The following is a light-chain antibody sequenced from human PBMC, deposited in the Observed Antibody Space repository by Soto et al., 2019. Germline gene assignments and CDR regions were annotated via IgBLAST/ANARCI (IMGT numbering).Light chain of an antibody. CDR2: DTS. J-gene: IGKJ2*01. CDR3: QQRSFWPLIYT. Sequence: EIVLTQSPATLSLSPGDRATLSCRASQSVSNYLAWYQQKPGQAPRLLIYDTSNRATGIPARFSGSGSGPDFTLTISSLEPEDFAVYYCQQRSFWPLIYTFGQGTKLEIK. V-gene: IGKV3-11*01. CDR1: QSVSNY.